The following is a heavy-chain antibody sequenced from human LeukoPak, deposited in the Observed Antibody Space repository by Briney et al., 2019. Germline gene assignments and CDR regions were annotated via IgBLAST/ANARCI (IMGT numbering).Heavy chain of an antibody. CDR3: ARVREATIAPFFDY. Sequence: SESLSLTCTVSGDSICSGDYYWTWIRQHAGKCLEWIGCIYYSGSTYYNLSLKSRVIISADTSKTHLSLKLSSVTAAGMAGDYCARVREATIAPFFDYWGQGILVTVSS. D-gene: IGHD4/OR15-4a*01. J-gene: IGHJ4*02. CDR1: GDSICSGDYY. V-gene: IGHV4-31*03. CDR2: IYYSGST.